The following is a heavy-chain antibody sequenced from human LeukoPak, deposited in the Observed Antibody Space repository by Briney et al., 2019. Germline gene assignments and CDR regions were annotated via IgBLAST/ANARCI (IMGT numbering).Heavy chain of an antibody. D-gene: IGHD2-2*01. CDR2: FDPEDGET. CDR1: GYTLTELS. CDR3: ATEVLRYCSGTSCPWFDP. Sequence: ASVKVSCKVSGYTLTELSMHWVRQAPGKGLEWMGGFDPEDGETIYAQKFQGRVTMTEDTSTDTAYMELSSLRSEDTAVYYCATEVLRYCSGTSCPWFDPWGQGTLVTVSS. V-gene: IGHV1-24*01. J-gene: IGHJ5*02.